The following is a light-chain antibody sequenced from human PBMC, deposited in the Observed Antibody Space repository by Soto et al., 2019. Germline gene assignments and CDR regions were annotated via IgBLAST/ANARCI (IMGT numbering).Light chain of an antibody. Sequence: EIVMTQSPATLSVSPGERATLSCRASQSVSTNLAWYQQKTGQAPMLLIYGASTRATGIPAWFSGSGSGTEFTLTICSLESEDFAVYYCQQYNNWPRTFGQGTKVEIK. J-gene: IGKJ1*01. CDR3: QQYNNWPRT. V-gene: IGKV3-15*01. CDR1: QSVSTN. CDR2: GAS.